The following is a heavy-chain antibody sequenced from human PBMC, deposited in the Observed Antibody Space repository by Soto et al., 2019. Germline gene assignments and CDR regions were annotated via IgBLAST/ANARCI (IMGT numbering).Heavy chain of an antibody. J-gene: IGHJ6*02. Sequence: QVQLVESGGGVVQPGRSLRLSCAASGLTFSSYAMHWVRQAPGKGLEWVAVISYDGSNKYYADSVKGRFTISRDNSKNTLYLQMNSLRAEDTAVYYCARDRGGMGGMDVWGQGTTVTVSS. CDR3: ARDRGGMGGMDV. D-gene: IGHD1-26*01. V-gene: IGHV3-30-3*01. CDR1: GLTFSSYA. CDR2: ISYDGSNK.